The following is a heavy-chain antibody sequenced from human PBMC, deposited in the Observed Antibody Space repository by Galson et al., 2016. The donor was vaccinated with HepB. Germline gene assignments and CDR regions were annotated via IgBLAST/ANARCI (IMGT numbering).Heavy chain of an antibody. Sequence: SVKVSCKASGYSLNNYAMHWVRQARGQRLEWMGWVNLGNGNTKYSQNFQGRLTITRDTTASTVYMELTSLKSEDTAVYFCARDRIGVLAGTYYAMDVWGQGTTVTVSS. CDR3: ARDRIGVLAGTYYAMDV. CDR1: GYSLNNYA. J-gene: IGHJ6*02. D-gene: IGHD3-3*01. CDR2: VNLGNGNT. V-gene: IGHV1-3*01.